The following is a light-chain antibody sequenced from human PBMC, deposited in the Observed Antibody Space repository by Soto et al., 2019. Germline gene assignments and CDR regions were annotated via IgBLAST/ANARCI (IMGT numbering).Light chain of an antibody. Sequence: DIQMTQSPSSLSASVGDRVTSTCRASQRISTWVAWYQQKPDQAPKTLISAASTLESGVPSRFSGSGSGTDFTLTISSLQPEDFATYYCQQYHSHPLTFGGGTKVDVK. J-gene: IGKJ4*01. CDR1: QRISTW. CDR3: QQYHSHPLT. V-gene: IGKV1D-16*01. CDR2: AAS.